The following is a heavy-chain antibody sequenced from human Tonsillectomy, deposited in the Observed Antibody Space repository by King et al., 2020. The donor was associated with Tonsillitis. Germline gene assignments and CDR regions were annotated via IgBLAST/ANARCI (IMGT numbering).Heavy chain of an antibody. D-gene: IGHD3-22*01. Sequence: QLVQSGAEVKKPGESLKISCKGSGYSFTNYWIGWVRQMPGKGLEWMCIIYPDDSDTRYSPSFQGQVTISAHKSISTAYLQWSSLTASETAMYYCARPLAFSSGYYNGFDIWGQGTMVTVSS. J-gene: IGHJ3*02. V-gene: IGHV5-51*01. CDR2: IYPDDSDT. CDR3: ARPLAFSSGYYNGFDI. CDR1: GYSFTNYW.